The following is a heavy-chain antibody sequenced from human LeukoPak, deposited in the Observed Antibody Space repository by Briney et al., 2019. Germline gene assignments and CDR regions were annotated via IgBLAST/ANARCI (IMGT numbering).Heavy chain of an antibody. D-gene: IGHD1-14*01. CDR1: GFTFTGYY. CDR2: INPNGGHT. J-gene: IGHJ4*02. CDR3: ARSKDNRGYDVRHLDY. V-gene: IGHV1-46*01. Sequence: GASVKVSCKTAGFTFTGYYMHWVRQAPGQGLEWMGMINPNGGHTDYAQNFQGRVTMTMDMSTSTVYMELSSLRSEDTAVFYCARSKDNRGYDVRHLDYWGQGTLVTVPS.